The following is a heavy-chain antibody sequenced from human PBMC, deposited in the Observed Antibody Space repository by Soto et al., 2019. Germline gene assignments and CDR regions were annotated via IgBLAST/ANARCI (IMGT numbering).Heavy chain of an antibody. CDR3: SRSLNP. J-gene: IGHJ5*02. CDR1: GFTFSTYW. CDR2: INQDGSKK. Sequence: PGGSLRLSCAASGFTFSTYWMDWVRQTPGKGLEWVANINQDGSKKNYVDSVKGRFTISRDNAKNSLYLQMSSLTAEDSALYYCSRSLNPWGQGTLVTVSS. V-gene: IGHV3-7*01.